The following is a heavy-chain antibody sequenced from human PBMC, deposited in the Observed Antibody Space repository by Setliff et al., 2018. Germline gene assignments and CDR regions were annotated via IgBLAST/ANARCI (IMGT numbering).Heavy chain of an antibody. Sequence: PSETLSLTCAVYGGSFSGYYWSWIRQPPGKGLEWIGEINHSGSTNYNPSLKSRVTISVDTSKNQFSLKLSSVTAADTAVYYCAREHLHYYDSSGPSLWFDPWGQGTLVTVSS. D-gene: IGHD3-22*01. J-gene: IGHJ5*02. V-gene: IGHV4-34*01. CDR2: INHSGST. CDR3: AREHLHYYDSSGPSLWFDP. CDR1: GGSFSGYY.